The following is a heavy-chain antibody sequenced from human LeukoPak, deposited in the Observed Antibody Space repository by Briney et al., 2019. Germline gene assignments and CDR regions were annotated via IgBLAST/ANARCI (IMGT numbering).Heavy chain of an antibody. V-gene: IGHV4-61*02. J-gene: IGHJ6*03. CDR1: GVSISSGSYY. CDR3: ARDQFGYCSSTSCYRSYYYYYMDV. D-gene: IGHD2-2*02. CDR2: IYTSGST. Sequence: PSETLSVTCTVSGVSISSGSYYWSWIRQPAGKGLEWIGRIYTSGSTNYNPSLKSRVTISVDTSKNQFSLKLSSVTAADTAVYYCARDQFGYCSSTSCYRSYYYYYMDVWGKGTTVTISS.